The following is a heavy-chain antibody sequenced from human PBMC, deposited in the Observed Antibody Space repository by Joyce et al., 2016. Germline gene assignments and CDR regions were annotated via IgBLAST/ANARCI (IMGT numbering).Heavy chain of an antibody. J-gene: IGHJ5*02. CDR3: ARDTSYYDTETYTWFDP. CDR1: RGSISNYY. D-gene: IGHD3-22*01. Sequence: QLQLQESGPGLVKPSETLSLTCTVSRGSISNYYWAWIRQPPGKGLEWIGSISYSGSTYYSPSLKRRVTISVDASKKQFSLTMSSVTAADTALYYCARDTSYYDTETYTWFDPWGQGTLVTVSS. CDR2: ISYSGST. V-gene: IGHV4-39*07.